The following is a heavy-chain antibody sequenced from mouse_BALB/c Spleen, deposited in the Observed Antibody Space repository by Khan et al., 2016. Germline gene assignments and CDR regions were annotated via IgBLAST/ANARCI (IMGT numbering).Heavy chain of an antibody. CDR2: IDPANGNT. CDR1: GFNIKDTY. CDR3: LKTYCGNSEGNFYAMDY. Sequence: VQLQQSGAELVKPGASVRLSCTTSGFNIKDTYIHWVKQRPEQGLEWIGRIDPANGNTEYAPKFQGKATITADTSSNTAYLQLSSLTSEDTAVDYCLKTYCGNSEGNFYAMDYWRQGASGTVSS. V-gene: IGHV14-3*02. D-gene: IGHD2-1*01. J-gene: IGHJ4*01.